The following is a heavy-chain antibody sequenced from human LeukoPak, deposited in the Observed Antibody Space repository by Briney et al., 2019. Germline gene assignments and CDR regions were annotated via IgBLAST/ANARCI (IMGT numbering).Heavy chain of an antibody. D-gene: IGHD1-26*01. CDR1: GCTFSGHW. J-gene: IGHJ3*02. CDR3: TRGGRPPEALGDTFDI. V-gene: IGHV3-74*01. Sequence: QPGGSLTLSCAASGCTFSGHWMHWVRQAPGKGLVWVSRINGDGSGTLYADSVKGRFTISRDNAKNTVFLQMNSLRAEDTAVYHCTRGGRPPEALGDTFDIWGQGTMVTVSS. CDR2: INGDGSGT.